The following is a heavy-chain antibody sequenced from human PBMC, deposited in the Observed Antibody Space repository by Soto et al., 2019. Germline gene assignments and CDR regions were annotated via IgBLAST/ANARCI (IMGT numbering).Heavy chain of an antibody. V-gene: IGHV3-7*03. Sequence: GGSLRLSCEASGFTFSHYWMTWVRQAPGQGLECVANINTDGSEKNYVDSVKGRFTISRDNAKNSLYLQMNNLRADDTAIYYCAKDVWGPDYWGQGTLVTVSS. CDR2: INTDGSEK. D-gene: IGHD3-16*01. J-gene: IGHJ4*02. CDR1: GFTFSHYW. CDR3: AKDVWGPDY.